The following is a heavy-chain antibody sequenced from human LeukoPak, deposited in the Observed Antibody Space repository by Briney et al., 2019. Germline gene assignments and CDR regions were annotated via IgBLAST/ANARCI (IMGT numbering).Heavy chain of an antibody. J-gene: IGHJ4*02. CDR3: AKVKYYGSGSYSRFDY. D-gene: IGHD3-10*01. CDR1: GFTFSSYA. Sequence: TGGSLRLSCAASGFTFSSYAMSWVRQAPGKGLEWVSAISGSGGSTYYADSVKGRFTISRDNSKNTLYLQMNSLRAEDTAVYYCAKVKYYGSGSYSRFDYWGQGTLVTVSS. V-gene: IGHV3-23*01. CDR2: ISGSGGST.